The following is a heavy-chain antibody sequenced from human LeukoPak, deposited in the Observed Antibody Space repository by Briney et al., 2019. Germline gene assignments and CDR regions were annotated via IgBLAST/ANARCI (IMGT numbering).Heavy chain of an antibody. Sequence: GGSLRLSCTASGFTFGDYAMSWVRQAPGKGLEWVGFIRSKAYGGTTEYAASVKGRFTISRDDSKSIAYLQMNSLKTEGTAVYYCTRDRNSSSWYYYYGMDVWGQGTTVTVSS. CDR3: TRDRNSSSWYYYYGMDV. CDR1: GFTFGDYA. D-gene: IGHD6-13*01. CDR2: IRSKAYGGTT. V-gene: IGHV3-49*04. J-gene: IGHJ6*02.